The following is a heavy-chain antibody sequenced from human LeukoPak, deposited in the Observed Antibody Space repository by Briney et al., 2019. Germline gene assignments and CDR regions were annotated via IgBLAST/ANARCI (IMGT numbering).Heavy chain of an antibody. J-gene: IGHJ4*02. CDR2: ISYDGSNK. Sequence: PGGSLRLSCAASGFTFSSHAMHWARQAPGKGLEWVAVISYDGSNKYYADSVKGRFTISRDNSKNTLYLQMNSLRAEDTAAYYCARAQLGIAAVDYWGQGTLVTVSS. CDR3: ARAQLGIAAVDY. V-gene: IGHV3-30*04. CDR1: GFTFSSHA. D-gene: IGHD6-13*01.